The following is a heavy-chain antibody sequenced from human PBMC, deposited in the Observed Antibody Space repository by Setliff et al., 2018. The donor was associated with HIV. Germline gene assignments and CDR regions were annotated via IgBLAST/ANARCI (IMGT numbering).Heavy chain of an antibody. CDR1: DDSFSNYD. CDR2: ISSSGTT. D-gene: IGHD2-21*01. V-gene: IGHV4-4*09. Sequence: SETLSLTCVVSDDSFSNYDWTWIRQSPGKALEWIGYISSSGTTTYNPSLRSRVTISIETSNTRFSLLLRSATAADTATYFCARLGRAIDDGGSSLRLDFWGQGMLVTVSS. J-gene: IGHJ4*02. CDR3: ARLGRAIDDGGSSLRLDF.